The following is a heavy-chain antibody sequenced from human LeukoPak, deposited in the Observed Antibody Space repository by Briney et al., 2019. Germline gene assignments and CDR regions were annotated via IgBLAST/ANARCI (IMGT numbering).Heavy chain of an antibody. Sequence: GRSLRLSCAASGFTFDDYAMHWVRQAPGKGLEWVSGISWNSGSIGYADSVKGRFTISRGNAKNSLYLQMNSLRAEDTALYYCAKAALRLRFQYYFDYWGQGTLVTVSS. CDR1: GFTFDDYA. V-gene: IGHV3-9*01. CDR3: AKAALRLRFQYYFDY. CDR2: ISWNSGSI. J-gene: IGHJ4*02. D-gene: IGHD5-12*01.